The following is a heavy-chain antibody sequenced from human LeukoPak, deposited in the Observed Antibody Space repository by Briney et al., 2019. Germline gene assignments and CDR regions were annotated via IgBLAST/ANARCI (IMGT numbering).Heavy chain of an antibody. V-gene: IGHV4-59*12. CDR1: GGSISTYY. D-gene: IGHD2-2*01. Sequence: SETLSLTCTVSGGSISTYYWSWIRQSPGKGLEWIGYINYSGSTIYNPSLQSRVTISVDTSKNQFSLKLSSVTAADTAVYYCAREVDAAAAYNWFDPWGQGTLVTVSS. J-gene: IGHJ5*02. CDR3: AREVDAAAAYNWFDP. CDR2: INYSGST.